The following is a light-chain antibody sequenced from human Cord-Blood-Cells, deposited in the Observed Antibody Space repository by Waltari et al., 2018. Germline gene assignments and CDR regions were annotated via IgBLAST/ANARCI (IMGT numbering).Light chain of an antibody. Sequence: DIQMTQSPSTLSASVGDRVTITCRASQSISSWLAWYQQKPGKAPKRLIYKASSLESGVPSRSSGSGSGTEFTRTISSLQPDDFATYYCQQYNSYSPWTFGQGTKVEIK. CDR1: QSISSW. CDR3: QQYNSYSPWT. V-gene: IGKV1-5*03. J-gene: IGKJ1*01. CDR2: KAS.